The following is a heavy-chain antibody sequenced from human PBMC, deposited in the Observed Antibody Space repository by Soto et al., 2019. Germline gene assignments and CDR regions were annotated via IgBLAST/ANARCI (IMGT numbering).Heavy chain of an antibody. Sequence: LSLTCTVSGGSISSGGYYWSWIRQHPGKGLEWIGYIYYSGSTYYNPSLKSRVTISVDTSKNQFSLKLSSVTAADTAVYYCARADSSSWYTFFDYWGQGTLVTVSS. CDR2: IYYSGST. D-gene: IGHD6-13*01. J-gene: IGHJ4*02. V-gene: IGHV4-31*03. CDR3: ARADSSSWYTFFDY. CDR1: GGSISSGGYY.